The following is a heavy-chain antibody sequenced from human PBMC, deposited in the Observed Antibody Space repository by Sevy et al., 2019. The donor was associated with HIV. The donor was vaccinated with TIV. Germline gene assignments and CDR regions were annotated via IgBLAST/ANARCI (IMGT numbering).Heavy chain of an antibody. CDR3: ARGLGIGYYYGMDV. CDR2: MNPNSGNT. Sequence: ASVKVSCKASGYTFTSYDINWVRQATGQGLEWMGWMNPNSGNTGYAQKFQGRVTMTRNTSISTAYMELSSLRSEDTAAYYCARGLGIGYYYGMDVWGQGTTVTVSS. J-gene: IGHJ6*02. D-gene: IGHD7-27*01. V-gene: IGHV1-8*01. CDR1: GYTFTSYD.